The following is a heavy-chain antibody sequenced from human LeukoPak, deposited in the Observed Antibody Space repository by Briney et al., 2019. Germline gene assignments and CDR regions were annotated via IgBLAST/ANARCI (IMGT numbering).Heavy chain of an antibody. CDR1: GGSISSGGYY. CDR3: ARASHGDYGQWNFDP. V-gene: IGHV4-31*03. Sequence: PSETLSFTCTVSGGSISSGGYYWSWIRQHPGKGLEWIGYIYYSGSTYYNPSLKSRVTISVDTSKNQFSLKLSSVTAADTAVYYCARASHGDYGQWNFDPWGQGTLVTVSS. J-gene: IGHJ5*02. D-gene: IGHD4-17*01. CDR2: IYYSGST.